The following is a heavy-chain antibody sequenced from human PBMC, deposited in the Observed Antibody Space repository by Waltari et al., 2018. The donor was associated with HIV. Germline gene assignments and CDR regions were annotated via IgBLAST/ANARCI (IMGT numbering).Heavy chain of an antibody. V-gene: IGHV3-66*01. J-gene: IGHJ6*02. D-gene: IGHD6-13*01. CDR2: IYRGGMT. Sequence: EVQLVESGGGLVQPGGSLRLSCAASGFTVSSNYMSWVRQAPGKGLEWVSDIYRGGMTYYADSVKGRFTISRDNSKNTLYLQMNSLRAEDTAVYYCARYWAHSSSWSRYYYHGMDVWGQGTTVTVSS. CDR3: ARYWAHSSSWSRYYYHGMDV. CDR1: GFTVSSNY.